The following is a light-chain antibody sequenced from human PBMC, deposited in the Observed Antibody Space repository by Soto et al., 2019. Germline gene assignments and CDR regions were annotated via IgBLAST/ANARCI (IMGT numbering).Light chain of an antibody. J-gene: IGKJ4*01. V-gene: IGKV3-15*01. Sequence: TQAPGTLSLSPGERATLSCRASQSVSSNFAWYQQKPGQAPRLLIYGASTRASGLPARFSGSGSGTEFTLTISNLQPEDFATYYCQQGNSFPLTFGGGTKVDIK. CDR2: GAS. CDR3: QQGNSFPLT. CDR1: QSVSSN.